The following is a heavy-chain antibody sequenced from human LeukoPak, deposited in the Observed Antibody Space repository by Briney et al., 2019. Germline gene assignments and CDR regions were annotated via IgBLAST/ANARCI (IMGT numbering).Heavy chain of an antibody. CDR2: INHSGST. CDR3: VRRRAAADKIDY. V-gene: IGHV4-34*01. J-gene: IGHJ4*02. D-gene: IGHD6-13*01. CDR1: GGSFSGYY. Sequence: SETLSLTCAVYGGSFSGYYWSWIRQPPGKGLEWIGEINHSGSTNYNPSLKSRVTISVDTSKNQFSLKLSSVTAADTAVYYCVRRRAAADKIDYWGQGTLVTVSS.